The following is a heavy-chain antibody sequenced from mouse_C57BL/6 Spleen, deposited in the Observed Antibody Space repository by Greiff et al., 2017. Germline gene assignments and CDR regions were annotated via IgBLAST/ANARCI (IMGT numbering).Heavy chain of an antibody. V-gene: IGHV1-64*01. CDR3: ARLYDGSSPAWFAY. CDR2: IHPNSGST. J-gene: IGHJ3*01. Sequence: QVQLQQPGAELVKPGASVKLSCKASGYTFTSYWMHWVKQRPGQGLEWIGMIHPNSGSTNYNEKFKSKATLTVDKSSSTAYMQLSSLTSEDSAVYYCARLYDGSSPAWFAYWGQGTLVTVSA. D-gene: IGHD1-1*01. CDR1: GYTFTSYW.